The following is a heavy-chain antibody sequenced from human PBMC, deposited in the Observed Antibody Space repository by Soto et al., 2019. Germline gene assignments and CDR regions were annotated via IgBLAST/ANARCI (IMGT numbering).Heavy chain of an antibody. D-gene: IGHD4-17*01. CDR2: IIPIFCKA. CDR3: ALTTVIGWFDP. CDR1: GGTFSSYA. J-gene: IGHJ5*02. V-gene: IGHV1-69*01. Sequence: QVQLVQSGAEVKKPGSSVKVSCKASGGTFSSYAISWVRQDPGQWVEWMGGIIPIFCKANYAQKFQRRVTITAYESTSTAYMELSSLRSEDTAVYYCALTTVIGWFDPWGQGTLVTVSS.